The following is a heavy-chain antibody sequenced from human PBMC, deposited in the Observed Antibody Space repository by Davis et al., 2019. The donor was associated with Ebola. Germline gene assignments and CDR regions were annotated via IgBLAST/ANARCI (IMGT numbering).Heavy chain of an antibody. D-gene: IGHD3-22*01. Sequence: SETLSLTCAVSGGSISSSNWWSWVRQPPGKGLEWIGEINHSGSTNYNPSLKSRVTISVDTSKNQFSLKLSSVTAADTAVYYCARDSGFHDAFDIWGQGTMVTVSS. CDR1: GGSISSSNW. CDR2: INHSGST. V-gene: IGHV4-4*02. CDR3: ARDSGFHDAFDI. J-gene: IGHJ3*02.